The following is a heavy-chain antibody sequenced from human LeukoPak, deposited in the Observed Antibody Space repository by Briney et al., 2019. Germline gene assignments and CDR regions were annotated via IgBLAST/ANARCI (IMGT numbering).Heavy chain of an antibody. D-gene: IGHD2-21*01. CDR3: ASGAGLIAFYFDY. CDR1: GFTFSNYA. Sequence: GGSLRLSCAVSGFTFSNYAMSWVRQPPGKGLEWVSTISDSGGSTYYADSVKGRFTISRDNSRNTLYLQMNSLRAEDTAVYYCASGAGLIAFYFDYWGQGTLVTVSS. V-gene: IGHV3-23*01. J-gene: IGHJ4*02. CDR2: ISDSGGST.